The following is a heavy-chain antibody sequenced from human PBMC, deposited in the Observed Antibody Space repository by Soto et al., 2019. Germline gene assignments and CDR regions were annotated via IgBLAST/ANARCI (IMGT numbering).Heavy chain of an antibody. CDR3: ARSNVAVDY. V-gene: IGHV3-48*03. J-gene: IGHJ4*02. D-gene: IGHD5-12*01. Sequence: LRLSCAASGFTFRSYEMNWVRQAPGKGLEWVSYISSSGSTIYYADSVKGRFTISRDNAKNSLYLQMNSLRAEDTAVYYCARSNVAVDYWGQGTLVTVSS. CDR1: GFTFRSYE. CDR2: ISSSGSTI.